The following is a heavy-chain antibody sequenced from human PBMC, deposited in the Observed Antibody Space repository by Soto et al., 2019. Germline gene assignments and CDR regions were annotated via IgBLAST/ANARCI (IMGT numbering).Heavy chain of an antibody. J-gene: IGHJ6*02. D-gene: IGHD3-16*01. CDR1: GFTFSSYG. V-gene: IGHV3-33*06. CDR3: AKDGHGGDGLGYGMDV. Sequence: QVQLVESGGGVVQPGRSLRLSCAASGFTFSSYGMHWVRQAPGKGLEWVALILYDGSNKYYADSVKGRFTISRDNSKNTLYLQIISLRAEDTAVYYCAKDGHGGDGLGYGMDVWGQGTTVTVSS. CDR2: ILYDGSNK.